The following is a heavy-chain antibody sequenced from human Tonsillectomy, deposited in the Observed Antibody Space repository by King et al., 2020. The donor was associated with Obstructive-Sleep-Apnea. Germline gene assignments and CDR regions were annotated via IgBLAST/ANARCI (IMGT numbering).Heavy chain of an antibody. CDR3: ARQQRNAAGIDYPDAGLDL. CDR2: IYPGDSDT. Sequence: VQLVQSGREAKKPGESVRISCTGSGFSFSRHWIAWVRQMPGKGLEWMGIIYPGDSDTRYSPAFQDQVAFSVDRSTSTAFLKWNNLRASDTAIFYCARQQRNAAGIDYPDAGLDLWGQGTMVTVSS. D-gene: IGHD3-10*01. V-gene: IGHV5-51*01. J-gene: IGHJ3*01. CDR1: GFSFSRHW.